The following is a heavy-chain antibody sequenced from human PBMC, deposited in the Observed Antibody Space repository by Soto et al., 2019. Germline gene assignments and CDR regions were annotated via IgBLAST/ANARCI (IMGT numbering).Heavy chain of an antibody. J-gene: IGHJ6*02. CDR2: ISYDGSNK. CDR3: ARDEHKSLAGYYYYSMDG. D-gene: IGHD2-15*01. CDR1: GFALTRYA. Sequence: PAGSLTLSCAASGFALTRYAIHLVRPAPGKGLEWVAVISYDGSNKYYADSVKGRFTISRDNSKNTLYLQMNSLRAEDTAVYYCARDEHKSLAGYYYYSMDGWGQGNTVT. V-gene: IGHV3-30-3*01.